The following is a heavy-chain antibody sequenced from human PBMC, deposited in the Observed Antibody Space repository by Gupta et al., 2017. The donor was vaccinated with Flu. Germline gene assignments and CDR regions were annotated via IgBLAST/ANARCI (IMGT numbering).Heavy chain of an antibody. J-gene: IGHJ5*02. D-gene: IGHD3-3*01. V-gene: IGHV4-34*01. CDR2: INHDGST. Sequence: SWIRQPPGKGLEWIGEINHDGSTNYNPSFKSRVTRSADTSKNQFSLKLTSVTAADTAGYYWARGGIYNGFGSGDYRNWFDPWGQGTLVTVSS. CDR3: ARGGIYNGFGSGDYRNWFDP.